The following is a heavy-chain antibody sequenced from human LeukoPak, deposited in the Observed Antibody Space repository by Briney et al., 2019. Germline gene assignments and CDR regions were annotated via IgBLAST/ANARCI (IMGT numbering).Heavy chain of an antibody. Sequence: SETLSLTCAVSGDSISSTRYYWVWIRQPPGKGLEWIGSIYYIGNTYYNPSLKSRVTISVDTSKNQFSLKLSSVTAADTAVYYCASLGTHDFWSGFLESGAFDIWGQGTMVTVSS. J-gene: IGHJ3*02. V-gene: IGHV4-39*01. D-gene: IGHD3-3*01. CDR1: GDSISSTRYY. CDR3: ASLGTHDFWSGFLESGAFDI. CDR2: IYYIGNT.